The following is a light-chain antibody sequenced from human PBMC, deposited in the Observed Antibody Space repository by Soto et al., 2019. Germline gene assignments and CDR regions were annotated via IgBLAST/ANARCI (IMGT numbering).Light chain of an antibody. CDR2: GAS. J-gene: IGKJ3*01. CDR1: QNIDIY. V-gene: IGKV1-39*01. Sequence: DIQMTQSPSSLSASVGDRVTITCRASQNIDIYLNWYQQKPGKAPKLLIYGASTLQSGVPSRFSGSGSGTDFTLTINNLQPEDIASYYCQKTYSTPFTFGPGTKVDIK. CDR3: QKTYSTPFT.